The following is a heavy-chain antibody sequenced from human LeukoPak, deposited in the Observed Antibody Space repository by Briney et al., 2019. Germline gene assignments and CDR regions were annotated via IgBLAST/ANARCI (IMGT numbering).Heavy chain of an antibody. CDR3: ARHSGP. CDR1: GASISGSSYY. D-gene: IGHD7-27*01. CDR2: IYYSGST. J-gene: IGHJ4*02. Sequence: NSSETLSLTCTVSGASISGSSYYWGWIRQPPGKGLEWIGSIYYSGSTYYHPSLNSRVTISVDTSKNQFSLKPNSVTATDTAVYYLARHSGPWGQRNLVSVSS. V-gene: IGHV4-39*01.